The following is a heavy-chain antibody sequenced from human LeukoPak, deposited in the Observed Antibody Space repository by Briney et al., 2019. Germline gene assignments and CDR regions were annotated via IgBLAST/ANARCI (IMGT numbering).Heavy chain of an antibody. CDR1: GFTFSIYA. Sequence: GGSLRLSCAASGFTFSIYAMSWVRQAPGKGLEWVSAISGSGGSTYYGDSVKGRFTISRDNSKNTLSLQMNSLRAEDTAVYFCAKDRHFWSGWEIDFWGKGTLVTVSS. V-gene: IGHV3-23*01. CDR2: ISGSGGST. CDR3: AKDRHFWSGWEIDF. D-gene: IGHD3-3*02. J-gene: IGHJ4*02.